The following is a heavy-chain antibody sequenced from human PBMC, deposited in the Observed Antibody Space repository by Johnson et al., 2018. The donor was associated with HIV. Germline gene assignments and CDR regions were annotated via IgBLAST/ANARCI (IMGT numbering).Heavy chain of an antibody. D-gene: IGHD3-22*01. Sequence: VQLVESGGGLVQPGGSLRLSCAASGFTFSSYAMRWVRQAPGKGLAWISGISWNSGTIGYADSVKGRFTISRDNAKNSLYLQMNSMRAEDTALYYCAKEDRNLNAFDIWGQGTMVTVSS. CDR1: GFTFSSYA. CDR2: ISWNSGTI. V-gene: IGHV3-9*01. CDR3: AKEDRNLNAFDI. J-gene: IGHJ3*02.